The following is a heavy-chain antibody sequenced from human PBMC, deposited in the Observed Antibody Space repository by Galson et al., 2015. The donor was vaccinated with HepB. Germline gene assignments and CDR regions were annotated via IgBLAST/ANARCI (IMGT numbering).Heavy chain of an antibody. CDR3: ARDQVLWFGSDEGGMDV. V-gene: IGHV3-74*01. CDR1: GFTFSRYW. CDR2: INSDGRST. D-gene: IGHD3-10*01. Sequence: SLRLSYAASGFTFSRYWMHWVRQAPGKGLVWVSRINSDGRSTSYADSVKGRFTISRDNAKNTMYLQMNSLRAEDTAVYYCARDQVLWFGSDEGGMDVWGQGTTVTVSS. J-gene: IGHJ6*02.